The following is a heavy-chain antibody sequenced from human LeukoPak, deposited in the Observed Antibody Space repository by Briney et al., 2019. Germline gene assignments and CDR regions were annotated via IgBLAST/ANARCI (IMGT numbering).Heavy chain of an antibody. CDR2: IFPADSDT. CDR1: GYSFTSYW. Sequence: GESLKISCKGPGYSFTSYWIGWVRQMPGKGLEWMGIIFPADSDTRYSPSFQGQVTISADRSTNTAYLQWSSLKASDTAIYYCARLIRLPVDAFVLWGQGTMVTVSS. J-gene: IGHJ3*01. V-gene: IGHV5-51*01. CDR3: ARLIRLPVDAFVL. D-gene: IGHD4-11*01.